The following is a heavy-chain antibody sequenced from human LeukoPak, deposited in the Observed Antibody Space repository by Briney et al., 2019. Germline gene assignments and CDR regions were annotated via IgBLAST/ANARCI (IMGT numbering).Heavy chain of an antibody. D-gene: IGHD4-23*01. CDR2: VRNDGFDT. V-gene: IGHV3-30*02. Sequence: AGGSLSLSCVTSGLTFTNHGFHWLRQAADKGLEWVAFVRNDGFDTYHSNSVKGRFSISRDDSKNTVYLQMNSLRAEDTALYYCARDRGKDYFGDWGQGTQVTVSS. CDR1: GLTFTNHG. J-gene: IGHJ4*02. CDR3: ARDRGKDYFGD.